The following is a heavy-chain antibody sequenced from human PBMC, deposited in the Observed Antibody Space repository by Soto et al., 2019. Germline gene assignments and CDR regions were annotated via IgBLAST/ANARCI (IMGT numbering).Heavy chain of an antibody. CDR1: GYTFTSYD. J-gene: IGHJ6*02. CDR2: MNPNSGNT. D-gene: IGHD2-15*01. CDR3: AKELVVVVPYGMDV. V-gene: IGHV1-8*01. Sequence: ASVKVSCKASGYTFTSYDINWVRQATGQGLEWMGWMNPNSGNTGYAQKFQGRVTMTRNTSISTAYMELSSLRAEDTAVYYCAKELVVVVPYGMDVWGQGTTVTVSS.